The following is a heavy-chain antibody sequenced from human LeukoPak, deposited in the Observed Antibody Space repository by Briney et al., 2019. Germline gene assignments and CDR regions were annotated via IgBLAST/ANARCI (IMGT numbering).Heavy chain of an antibody. CDR3: ARHEWEHAAFDI. CDR2: IYYSGST. J-gene: IGHJ4*02. Sequence: SETLSLTCTVSGGSISSSSYYWGWIRQPPGKGLEWIGYIYYSGSTNYNPSLKSRVTISVDTSKNQFSLKLSSVTAADTAVYYCARHEWEHAAFDIWGQGTLVTVSS. D-gene: IGHD1-26*01. V-gene: IGHV4-61*05. CDR1: GGSISSSSYY.